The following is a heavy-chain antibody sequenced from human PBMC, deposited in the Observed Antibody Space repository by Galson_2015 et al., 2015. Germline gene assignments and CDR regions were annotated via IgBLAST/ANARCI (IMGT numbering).Heavy chain of an antibody. CDR1: GFTFNIYD. V-gene: IGHV3-30*03. CDR3: ATDQRQNYFDY. Sequence: SLRLSCAATGFTFNIYDIHWVRQAPGKGLEWVAVISADGNNKYYADSVQGRFTISRDNSKNTVYLQMNSLRTEDTALYYCATDQRQNYFDYWGQGTLVTVSS. J-gene: IGHJ4*02. CDR2: ISADGNNK.